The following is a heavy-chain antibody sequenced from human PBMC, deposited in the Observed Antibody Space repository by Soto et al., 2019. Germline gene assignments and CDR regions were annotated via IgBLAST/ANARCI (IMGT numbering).Heavy chain of an antibody. CDR1: GFTLSDYY. CDR2: ISSSGSTI. J-gene: IGHJ3*02. CDR3: ASKQPVLGDGFDI. Sequence: GGSLRLSCAASGFTLSDYYMSWIRQAPGKGLEWVSYISSSGSTIYYADSVKGRFTISRDNAKNSLYLQMNSLRAEDTAVYYCASKQPVLGDGFDIWGQGTMVTVSS. V-gene: IGHV3-11*01. D-gene: IGHD6-13*01.